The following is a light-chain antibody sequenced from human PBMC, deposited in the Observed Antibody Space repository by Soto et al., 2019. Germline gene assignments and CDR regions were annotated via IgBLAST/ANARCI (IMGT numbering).Light chain of an antibody. CDR1: QSFRGL. CDR2: DAY. V-gene: IGKV3-11*01. Sequence: EVVLTQSPVTLSLSPGETATLSCRASQSFRGLLAWYQQKPGQAPRLLIYDAYNRATGIPPRFSGSGSGTDFTLTISSLEPEDSAVYYCQQRHTWPITFGQGTRLEIK. J-gene: IGKJ5*01. CDR3: QQRHTWPIT.